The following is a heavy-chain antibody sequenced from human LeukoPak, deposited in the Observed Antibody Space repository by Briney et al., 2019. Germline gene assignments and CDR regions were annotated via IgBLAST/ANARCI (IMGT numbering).Heavy chain of an antibody. J-gene: IGHJ3*02. Sequence: PGGSLRLSCAASGFTFSSYGMHWVRQAPGKGLEWVAFIRYDGSNKYYADSVKGRFTISRDNSKNTLYLQMNSLRAEDTAVYYCAKDVDYGGKTGDAFDIWGQGTMVTVSS. CDR2: IRYDGSNK. V-gene: IGHV3-30*02. D-gene: IGHD4-23*01. CDR1: GFTFSSYG. CDR3: AKDVDYGGKTGDAFDI.